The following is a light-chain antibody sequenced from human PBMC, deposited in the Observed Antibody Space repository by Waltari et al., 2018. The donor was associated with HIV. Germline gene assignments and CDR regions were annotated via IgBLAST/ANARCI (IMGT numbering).Light chain of an antibody. CDR3: SSYTNSGWV. CDR2: DVN. V-gene: IGLV2-14*03. Sequence: QSALSQPAPVSGSPGQSTTISCTGTSSDIGAYYSVSWYLQYPGKAPRLIIYDVNTLPSGVSDRFSGSKSGNAASLTISGLQAEDEADYYCSSYTNSGWVFGGGTEVTVL. CDR1: SSDIGAYYS. J-gene: IGLJ3*02.